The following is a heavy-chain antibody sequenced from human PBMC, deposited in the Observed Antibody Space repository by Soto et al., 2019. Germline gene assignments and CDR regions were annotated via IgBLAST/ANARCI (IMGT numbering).Heavy chain of an antibody. D-gene: IGHD1-26*01. V-gene: IGHV4-30-2*01. Sequence: KPSETLSLTCAVSGGSISSGGYSWSWIRQPPGKGLEWIGYIYHSGSTYYNPSLKSRVTISVDRSKNQFSLKLSSVTAADTAVYYCARGLRGSYKEDYFDYWGQGTLVTVSS. CDR1: GGSISSGGYS. CDR3: ARGLRGSYKEDYFDY. CDR2: IYHSGST. J-gene: IGHJ4*02.